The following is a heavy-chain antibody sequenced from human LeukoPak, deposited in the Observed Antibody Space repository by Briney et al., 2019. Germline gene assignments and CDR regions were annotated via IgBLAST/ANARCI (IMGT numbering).Heavy chain of an antibody. J-gene: IGHJ4*02. CDR2: IYTSGST. V-gene: IGHV4-4*07. D-gene: IGHD1-26*01. CDR1: GGSISSYY. Sequence: PSETLSLTCTVSGGSISSYYWSWIRQPAGKGLEWIGRIYTSGSTNYNPSLKSRVTMSVDTSTNQFSLKLSSVTAADTAVYYCARVVMWELDYYFDYWGQGTLVTVSS. CDR3: ARVVMWELDYYFDY.